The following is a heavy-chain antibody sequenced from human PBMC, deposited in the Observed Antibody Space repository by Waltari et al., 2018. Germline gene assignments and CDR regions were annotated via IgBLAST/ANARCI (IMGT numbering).Heavy chain of an antibody. D-gene: IGHD2-2*01. J-gene: IGHJ4*02. CDR3: AREYIVVVPAEGFDY. Sequence: EVQLVESGGGLVQPGGSLRLSCAASGFTFSSYSMNWVRQAPGKGLEWVSYISSSSSTRYYADSVKGRFTISRDNAKNSLYLQMNSLRAEDTAVYYCAREYIVVVPAEGFDYWGQGTLVAVSS. CDR1: GFTFSSYS. V-gene: IGHV3-48*04. CDR2: ISSSSSTR.